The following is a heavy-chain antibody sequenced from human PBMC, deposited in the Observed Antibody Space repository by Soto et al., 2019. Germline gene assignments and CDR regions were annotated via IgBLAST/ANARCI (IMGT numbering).Heavy chain of an antibody. D-gene: IGHD3-22*01. CDR1: GGSISSGGYS. CDR3: AREANYYDSSGYWVSNWFDP. CDR2: IYHSGST. J-gene: IGHJ5*02. Sequence: SETLSLTCAVSGGSISSGGYSWSWIRQPPGKGLEWIGYIYHSGSTYYNPSLKSRVTISVDRSKNQFSLKLSSVTAADTAVYYCAREANYYDSSGYWVSNWFDPWGQGTLVTVSS. V-gene: IGHV4-30-2*01.